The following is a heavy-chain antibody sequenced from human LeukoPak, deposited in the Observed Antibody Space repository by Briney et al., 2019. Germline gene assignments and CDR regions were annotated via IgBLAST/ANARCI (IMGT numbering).Heavy chain of an antibody. D-gene: IGHD1-26*01. J-gene: IGHJ5*02. Sequence: PGGSLRLSCAASGFTFSSYGMHWVRQAPGKGLEWVAFIRYDGSNKYYADSVKGRFTISRDNSKNTLYPQMNSLRAEDTAVYYCAKVWGRYNWFDPWGQGTLVTVSS. CDR1: GFTFSSYG. CDR3: AKVWGRYNWFDP. V-gene: IGHV3-30*02. CDR2: IRYDGSNK.